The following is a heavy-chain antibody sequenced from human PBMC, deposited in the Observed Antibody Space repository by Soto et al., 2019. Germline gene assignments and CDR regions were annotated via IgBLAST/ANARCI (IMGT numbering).Heavy chain of an antibody. Sequence: QVQLVQSGAEVKKPGSSVKVSCKASGGTFSSYAISWVRQAPGQGLEWMGGIIPIFGTANYAQKFQGRVTSTADKSTSTDYMELSSLGSEDTAVYYCARDPMHFWSGSYDGMDVWGQGTTVTVSS. V-gene: IGHV1-69*06. CDR2: IIPIFGTA. CDR3: ARDPMHFWSGSYDGMDV. D-gene: IGHD3-3*02. CDR1: GGTFSSYA. J-gene: IGHJ6*02.